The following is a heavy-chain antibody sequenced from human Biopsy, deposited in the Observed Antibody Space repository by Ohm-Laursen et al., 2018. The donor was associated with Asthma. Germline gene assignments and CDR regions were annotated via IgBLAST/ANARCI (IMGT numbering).Heavy chain of an antibody. D-gene: IGHD6-19*01. V-gene: IGHV1-69*01. CDR3: ARCQVGYSSGWSLLLKKIYYSGMDV. CDR2: IMTVFGTT. Sequence: GSSVKVSCKASGGMFGNYAISWVRQAPGQGLEWLGGIMTVFGTTNYAQKFQGRVTITADESTSTAYMEVTSLRSGDTAIYYCARCQVGYSSGWSLLLKKIYYSGMDVWGQGTAVTVSS. CDR1: GGMFGNYA. J-gene: IGHJ6*02.